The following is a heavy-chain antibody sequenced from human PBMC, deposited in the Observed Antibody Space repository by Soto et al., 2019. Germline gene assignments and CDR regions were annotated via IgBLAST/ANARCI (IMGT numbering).Heavy chain of an antibody. CDR2: INAGNGNT. V-gene: IGHV1-3*05. J-gene: IGHJ4*02. CDR1: GYTFTNYA. Sequence: QVQLVQSGAEEKKPGASVKVSCKASGYTFTNYAMHWVRQAPRQRLEWMGWINAGNGNTKYSQKFQGRVTITWDTSASTAYVELSSLRSEDAAVYYCARGLPLAADYWGQGTLVTVSS. CDR3: ARGLPLAADY.